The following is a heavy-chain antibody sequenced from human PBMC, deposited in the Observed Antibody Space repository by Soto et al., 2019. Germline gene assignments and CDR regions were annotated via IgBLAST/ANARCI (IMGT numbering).Heavy chain of an antibody. CDR2: TIPMYGTV. V-gene: IGHV1-69*13. CDR3: ARPQGRDGYKTDY. D-gene: IGHD5-12*01. CDR1: GYTFTTYG. Sequence: GASVKVSCKASGYTFTTYGLTWVRQAPGQGLEWMGGTIPMYGTVSYAQKFQGRVTITADESTSTVYMELSSLRSEDTAVYYCARPQGRDGYKTDYWGQGTLVTVSS. J-gene: IGHJ4*02.